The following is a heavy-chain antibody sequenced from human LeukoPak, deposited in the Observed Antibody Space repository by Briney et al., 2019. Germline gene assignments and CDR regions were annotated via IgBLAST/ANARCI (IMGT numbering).Heavy chain of an antibody. J-gene: IGHJ6*02. CDR3: AKMRSPYYGDYYYGMDV. CDR1: GFTFSSYG. V-gene: IGHV3-30*18. CDR2: ISYDGSNK. D-gene: IGHD4-17*01. Sequence: PGRSLRLSCAASGFTFSSYGMHWVRQAPGKGLEWVAVISYDGSNKYYADSVKGRFTISRDNSKNTLYLQMNSLRAEDTAVYYCAKMRSPYYGDYYYGMDVWGQGTTVTVSS.